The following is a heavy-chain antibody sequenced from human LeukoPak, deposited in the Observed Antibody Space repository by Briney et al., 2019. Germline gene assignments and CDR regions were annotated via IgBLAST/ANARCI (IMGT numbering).Heavy chain of an antibody. CDR3: ARPSNSGYDY. D-gene: IGHD5-12*01. J-gene: IGHJ4*02. Sequence: GESLKVSCKASGYTFNTNWIGWVFQMTGKDWEWMGIIYPSDFDTRYSPSFQGQLTISADKAVSTAYLQWSSLKASDTAMYYCARPSNSGYDYWGQGALVTVSS. CDR2: IYPSDFDT. V-gene: IGHV5-51*01. CDR1: GYTFNTNW.